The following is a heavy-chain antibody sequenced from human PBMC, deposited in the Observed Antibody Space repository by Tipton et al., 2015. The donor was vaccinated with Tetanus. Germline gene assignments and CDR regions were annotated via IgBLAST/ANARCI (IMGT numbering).Heavy chain of an antibody. Sequence: QLVQSGGEVKKPGESLKISCKGSGYIFNNYWIGWVRQKPGKGLEWMGIIYPGDSDTRYSPSFPGQVTISVDKSINTAYLQWSSLRASDTSTFYCARAHCTDGVCNFDFWGQGALVTVAS. CDR1: GYIFNNYW. CDR3: ARAHCTDGVCNFDF. J-gene: IGHJ4*02. V-gene: IGHV5-51*01. CDR2: IYPGDSDT. D-gene: IGHD2-8*01.